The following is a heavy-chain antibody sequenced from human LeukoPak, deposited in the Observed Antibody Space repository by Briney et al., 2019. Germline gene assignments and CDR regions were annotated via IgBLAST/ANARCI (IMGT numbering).Heavy chain of an antibody. J-gene: IGHJ6*03. CDR3: ARHRDYDSFFYYYYMDV. Sequence: GGSLRLSCAASGFTFSNAAMHWVRQAPGKGLEYISGISSNGGSTYYARSVKGRFSISGDNSKNTLFLQMGSLRAEDMAVYYCARHRDYDSFFYYYYMDVWGKGTTVTVSS. CDR2: ISSNGGST. CDR1: GFTFSNAA. V-gene: IGHV3-64*01. D-gene: IGHD3-16*01.